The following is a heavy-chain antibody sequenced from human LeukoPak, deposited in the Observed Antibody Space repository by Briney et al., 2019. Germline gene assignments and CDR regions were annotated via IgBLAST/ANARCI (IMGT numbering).Heavy chain of an antibody. CDR2: ISYDASNK. J-gene: IGHJ5*02. D-gene: IGHD3-9*01. CDR1: GFTFSDYG. Sequence: GGSLRLSCAASGFTFSDYGMHWVRQAPGKGLEWVAVISYDASNKYYPVSVEGRFTVSRDNSENTLYLQMNSERVEDTAVYYCARDRSSGGLRYFDWLFYLWGQGTLVTVSS. CDR3: ARDRSSGGLRYFDWLFYL. V-gene: IGHV3-30*03.